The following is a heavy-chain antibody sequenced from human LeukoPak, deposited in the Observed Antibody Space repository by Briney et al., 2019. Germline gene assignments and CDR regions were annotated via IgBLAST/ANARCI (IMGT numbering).Heavy chain of an antibody. J-gene: IGHJ4*02. D-gene: IGHD2-15*01. Sequence: SVKVSCKASGGTFSSYAISWVRQAPGQGLEWMGGIIPIFGTANYAQKFRGRVTITADKSTRTAYMELSSLRSEDTAVYYCARAGYCSAAGCRLWAYWGQGTLVTVSS. CDR2: IIPIFGTA. CDR1: GGTFSSYA. CDR3: ARAGYCSAAGCRLWAY. V-gene: IGHV1-69*06.